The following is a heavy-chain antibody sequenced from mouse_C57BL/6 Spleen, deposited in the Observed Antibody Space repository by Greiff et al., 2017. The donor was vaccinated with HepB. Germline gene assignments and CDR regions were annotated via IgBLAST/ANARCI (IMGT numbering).Heavy chain of an antibody. D-gene: IGHD2-5*01. CDR3: AREGAYYSNYEDY. CDR1: GYSITSGYY. Sequence: VQLKESGPGLVKPSQSLSLTCSVTGYSITSGYYWNWIRQFPGNKLEWMGYISYDGSNNYNPSLKNRISITRDTSKNQFFLKLNSVTTEDTATYYCAREGAYYSNYEDYWGQGTTLTVSS. CDR2: ISYDGSN. J-gene: IGHJ2*01. V-gene: IGHV3-6*01.